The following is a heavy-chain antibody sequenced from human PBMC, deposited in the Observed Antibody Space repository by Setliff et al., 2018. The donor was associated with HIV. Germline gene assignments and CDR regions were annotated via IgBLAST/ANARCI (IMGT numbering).Heavy chain of an antibody. D-gene: IGHD3-3*01. CDR2: IYPGDSET. CDR1: GYSFTSYY. CDR3: AKNRGGGASGYYTPADS. Sequence: GESPKISCKASGYSFTSYYIGWVRQMPGKGLEWMGIIYPGDSETKYSPSFQGQVTISADKSINTAYLQWSSLTASDSAMYFCAKNRGGGASGYYTPADSWGQGTLVTVSS. J-gene: IGHJ4*02. V-gene: IGHV5-51*01.